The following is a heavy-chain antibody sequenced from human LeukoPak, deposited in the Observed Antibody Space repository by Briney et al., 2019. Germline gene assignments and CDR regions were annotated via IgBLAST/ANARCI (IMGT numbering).Heavy chain of an antibody. CDR2: ISGSGGST. V-gene: IGHV3-23*01. CDR3: ARAGGRYCGGGSCYDIDY. J-gene: IGHJ4*02. D-gene: IGHD2-15*01. Sequence: PGGTLRLSCAASGFTFSSYAMSWVRQAPGKGLEWVSAISGSGGSTYYADSVKGRFTISRDNAKNSLYLQMNSLGVEDTAVYYCARAGGRYCGGGSCYDIDYWGQGTLVSVSS. CDR1: GFTFSSYA.